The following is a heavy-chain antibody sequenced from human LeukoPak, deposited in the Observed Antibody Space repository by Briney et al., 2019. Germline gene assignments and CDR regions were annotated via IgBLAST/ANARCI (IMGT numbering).Heavy chain of an antibody. CDR1: GGSISSYY. D-gene: IGHD6-13*01. CDR2: IYTSGST. V-gene: IGHV4-4*07. CDR3: ARGGRVEAGNNWFDP. J-gene: IGHJ5*02. Sequence: SETLSLTCTVSGGSISSYYWSWIRQPAGKGLEWIGRIYTSGSTNYNPSLKSRVTMSVDTSKNQFSLKLSSVTAADTAVYYCARGGRVEAGNNWFDPWGQGTLVTVSS.